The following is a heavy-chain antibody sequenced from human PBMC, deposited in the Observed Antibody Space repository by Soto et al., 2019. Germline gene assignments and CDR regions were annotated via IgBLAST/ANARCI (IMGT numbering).Heavy chain of an antibody. J-gene: IGHJ3*02. Sequence: GASVKVSCKASGYVFTGYYIHWVRQAPGQGLEWMGWINPKSGGANIAQKFQGWVTLTRDTSISTTYMEVNRLTSNDTAVYYCVRDYYDGSGYPQPGLDIWGQGTMVTVSS. V-gene: IGHV1-2*04. D-gene: IGHD3-22*01. CDR3: VRDYYDGSGYPQPGLDI. CDR2: INPKSGGA. CDR1: GYVFTGYY.